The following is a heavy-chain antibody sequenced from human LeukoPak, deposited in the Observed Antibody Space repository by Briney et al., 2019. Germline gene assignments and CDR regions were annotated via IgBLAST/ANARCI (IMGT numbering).Heavy chain of an antibody. CDR1: GFTFSSYA. CDR3: AKDVPCSGGSCYSNKGYSYGYWDY. CDR2: ISGSGGST. Sequence: GGSLRLSCAASGFTFSSYAMSWVRQAPGKGLEWVSAISGSGGSTYYADSVKGRFTISRDNSKNTLYLQMNSLRAEDTAVYYCAKDVPCSGGSCYSNKGYSYGYWDYWGQGTLVTVSS. D-gene: IGHD2-15*01. J-gene: IGHJ4*02. V-gene: IGHV3-23*01.